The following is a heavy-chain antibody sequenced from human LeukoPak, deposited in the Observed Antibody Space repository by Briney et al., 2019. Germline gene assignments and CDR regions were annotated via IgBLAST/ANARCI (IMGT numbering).Heavy chain of an antibody. D-gene: IGHD6-19*01. V-gene: IGHV4-38-2*01. CDR1: GYSISSGYY. CDR2: IYHSGST. CDR3: ALTGYSSTRTIDY. Sequence: SETLSLTCAVSGYSISSGYYWGWIRQPPGKGLEWIGSIYHSGSTYYNPSLKSRVTISLDTSKNQFSLKLTSVTAADTAVYYCALTGYSSTRTIDYWGQGTLVTVSS. J-gene: IGHJ4*02.